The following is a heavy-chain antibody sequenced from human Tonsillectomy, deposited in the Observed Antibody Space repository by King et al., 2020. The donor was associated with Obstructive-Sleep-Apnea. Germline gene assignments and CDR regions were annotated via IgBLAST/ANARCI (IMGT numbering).Heavy chain of an antibody. V-gene: IGHV4-34*01. CDR3: ARGPAFLTGLSSCAFDI. CDR2: INHSGST. Sequence: VQLQQWGAGLLKPSETLSLTCAVYGGSFSCYYWSWIRQPPGKGLELIGEINHSGSTNYNPSLKSRVTISVDTSKNQFSLKLSPVTAADTAVYYCARGPAFLTGLSSCAFDIWGQGTMVTVSS. D-gene: IGHD3-9*01. CDR1: GGSFSCYY. J-gene: IGHJ3*02.